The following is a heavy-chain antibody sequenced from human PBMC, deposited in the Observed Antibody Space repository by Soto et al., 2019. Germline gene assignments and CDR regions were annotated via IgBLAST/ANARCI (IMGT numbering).Heavy chain of an antibody. Sequence: QVQLVQSGAGVKKPGASVKVSCKASGYTFTNYGINWVRQAPGQGPEWMGWISGYNGETKYAQSLHGRATMTTDTSTSTAYMELRSLRSDDTAVYYCARGGSSWSAEYYQHWGQGTLVIVSS. CDR1: GYTFTNYG. J-gene: IGHJ1*01. V-gene: IGHV1-18*01. D-gene: IGHD6-13*01. CDR2: ISGYNGET. CDR3: ARGGSSWSAEYYQH.